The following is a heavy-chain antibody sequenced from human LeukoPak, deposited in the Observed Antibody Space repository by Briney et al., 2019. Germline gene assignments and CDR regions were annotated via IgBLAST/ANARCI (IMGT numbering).Heavy chain of an antibody. J-gene: IGHJ4*02. Sequence: ASVKVSRKASGYTFTSYGISWVRQAPGQGLEWMGWISAYNGNTNYAQKLQGRVTMTTDTSTSTAYMELRSLRSDDTAVYYCAREVCNSLRSLRGGFDYWGQGTLVTVSS. CDR2: ISAYNGNT. CDR3: AREVCNSLRSLRGGFDY. D-gene: IGHD2/OR15-2a*01. CDR1: GYTFTSYG. V-gene: IGHV1-18*01.